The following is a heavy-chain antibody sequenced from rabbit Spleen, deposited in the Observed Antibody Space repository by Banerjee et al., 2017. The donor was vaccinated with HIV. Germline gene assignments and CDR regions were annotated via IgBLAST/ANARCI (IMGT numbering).Heavy chain of an antibody. Sequence: QEQLVESGGGLVQPEGSLALTCKASGFSFSSSDYICWVRQAPGKGLEWISCIAGSSSGFTYSATWAKGRFTISKTSSTTVTLQMTSLTVADTATYFCARDTGTSFSTYGMDLWGQGTLVTVS. J-gene: IGHJ6*01. CDR1: GFSFSSSDY. V-gene: IGHV1S45*01. CDR3: ARDTGTSFSTYGMDL. D-gene: IGHD7-1*01. CDR2: IAGSSSGFT.